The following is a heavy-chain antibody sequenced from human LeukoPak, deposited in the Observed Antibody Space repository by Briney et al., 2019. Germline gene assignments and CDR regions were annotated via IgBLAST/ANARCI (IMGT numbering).Heavy chain of an antibody. J-gene: IGHJ4*02. CDR1: GFTFSSYA. Sequence: GRSLRLSCAASGFTFSSYAMSWVRQAPGKGLEWVSAISGSGGSTYCADSVKGRFTISRDNSKNTLYLQMNSLRAEDTAVYYCAKRPGGYLLDYWGQGTLVTVSS. V-gene: IGHV3-23*01. CDR3: AKRPGGYLLDY. D-gene: IGHD1-26*01. CDR2: ISGSGGST.